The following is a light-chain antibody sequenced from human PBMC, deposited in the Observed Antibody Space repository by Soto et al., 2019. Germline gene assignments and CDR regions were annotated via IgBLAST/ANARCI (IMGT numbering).Light chain of an antibody. CDR1: QNIRSS. V-gene: IGKV3D-15*01. Sequence: EVVMTQSPASLSASPGERVTLTCRASQNIRSSLAWYQQRPGQAPRLLMYGVSSRATGIPDRFTGSGSGADFTLTISSLQSEDFAVYSCQQYNNWPLTFGGGTKVDI. J-gene: IGKJ4*01. CDR2: GVS. CDR3: QQYNNWPLT.